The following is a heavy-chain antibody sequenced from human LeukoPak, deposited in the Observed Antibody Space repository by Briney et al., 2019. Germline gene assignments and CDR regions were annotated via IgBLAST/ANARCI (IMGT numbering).Heavy chain of an antibody. D-gene: IGHD2-2*01. V-gene: IGHV3-66*02. CDR2: IYSGGST. J-gene: IGHJ4*02. CDR3: AREYCSSTSCSVDY. CDR1: GFTVSSNY. Sequence: GGSLRLSCAASGFTVSSNYMSWVRQAPGKGLEWVSVIYSGGSTYYADSVKGRFTNSRDNSKNTLYLQMNSLRAEDTAVYYCAREYCSSTSCSVDYWGQGTLVTVSS.